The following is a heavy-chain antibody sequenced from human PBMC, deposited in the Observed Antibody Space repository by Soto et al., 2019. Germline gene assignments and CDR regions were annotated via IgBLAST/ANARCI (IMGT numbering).Heavy chain of an antibody. J-gene: IGHJ4*02. V-gene: IGHV4-31*03. CDR2: IYYSGRT. CDR1: GGPISSGGYF. CDR3: ARLAKEENPKVGSWYFFDY. Sequence: SETLSLTCSVSGGPISSGGYFYSWIRQHPGQGLEWIGSIYYSGRTYYNASLQSRLSRSVDTSKNHFSLKLTSVTAADTAVYFCARLAKEENPKVGSWYFFDYWGQGVMVTVSS. D-gene: IGHD1-26*01.